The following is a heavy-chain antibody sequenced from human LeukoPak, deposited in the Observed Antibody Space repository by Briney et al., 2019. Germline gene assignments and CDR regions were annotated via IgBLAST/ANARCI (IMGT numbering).Heavy chain of an antibody. Sequence: GGSLRLSCAASGFTFDDYAMHWVRQAPGKGLEWVSGISWNSGSIGYADSVKGRFTISRDNAKNSLYLQMNSLRAEDTAVYYCAKNGYNYYYYYYMDVWGKGTTVTVSS. CDR2: ISWNSGSI. D-gene: IGHD5-24*01. V-gene: IGHV3-9*01. CDR3: AKNGYNYYYYYYMDV. J-gene: IGHJ6*03. CDR1: GFTFDDYA.